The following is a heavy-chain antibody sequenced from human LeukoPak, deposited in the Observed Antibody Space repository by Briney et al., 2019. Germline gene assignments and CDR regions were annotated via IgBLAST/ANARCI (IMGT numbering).Heavy chain of an antibody. Sequence: GGSLRLSCAASGFTFSSYGMHWVRQAPGKGLEWVAFIRYDGNNKYYADSVKGRFTISRDNSKNTLYLQMNSLRAEDTAVYYCARLISPYDYWGQGTLVLVSS. V-gene: IGHV3-30*02. J-gene: IGHJ4*02. CDR2: IRYDGNNK. CDR3: ARLISPYDY. D-gene: IGHD3-16*01. CDR1: GFTFSSYG.